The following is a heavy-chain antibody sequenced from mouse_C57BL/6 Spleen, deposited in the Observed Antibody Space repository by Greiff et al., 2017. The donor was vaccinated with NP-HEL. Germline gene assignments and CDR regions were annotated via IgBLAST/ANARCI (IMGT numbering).Heavy chain of an antibody. CDR1: GYSITSGYY. CDR3: ARDRDE. V-gene: IGHV3-6*01. D-gene: IGHD3-1*01. Sequence: EVKLQESGPGLVKPSQSLSLTCSVTGYSITSGYYWNWIRQFPGNKLEWMGYISYDGSNNYNPSLKNRISITRDTSKNQFFLKLNSVTTEDTATYYCARDRDEWGQGTTLTVSS. J-gene: IGHJ2*01. CDR2: ISYDGSN.